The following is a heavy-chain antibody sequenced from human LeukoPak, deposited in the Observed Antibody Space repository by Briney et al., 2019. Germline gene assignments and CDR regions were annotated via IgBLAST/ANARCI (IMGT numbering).Heavy chain of an antibody. CDR1: GFTFSNYA. Sequence: GGSLRLSCAASGFTFSNYAMSWVRHARGEGLELFSILDGSGRHIYYADSVQGRFTISRDNSMDTVYLQMNSLRVEDTAVYSCAIAPIDSTAFWGQGTLVTVSS. J-gene: IGHJ4*02. D-gene: IGHD2-8*02. CDR3: AIAPIDSTAF. V-gene: IGHV3-23*01. CDR2: LDGSGRHI.